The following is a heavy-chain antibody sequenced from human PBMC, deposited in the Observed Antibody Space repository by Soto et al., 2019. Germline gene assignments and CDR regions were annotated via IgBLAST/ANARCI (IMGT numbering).Heavy chain of an antibody. CDR2: IRSKANSYAT. V-gene: IGHV3-73*01. Sequence: GGSLRLSCAASGFTFSGSAMHWVRQASGKGLEWVGRIRSKANSYATAYAASVKGRFTISRDDSKNTAYLQMNSLKTEDTAVYYCTRQGYCSGGSCPTRMDVWGQGTTVTVSS. CDR1: GFTFSGSA. D-gene: IGHD2-15*01. J-gene: IGHJ6*02. CDR3: TRQGYCSGGSCPTRMDV.